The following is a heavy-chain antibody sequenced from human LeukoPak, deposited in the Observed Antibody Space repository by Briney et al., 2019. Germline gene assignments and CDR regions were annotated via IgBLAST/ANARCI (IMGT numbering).Heavy chain of an antibody. D-gene: IGHD2-21*01. Sequence: GGSLRLSCAASGFTVSSNYMSWVRQAPGKGLEWVSVIYSGGSTYYADSVKGRFTISRDNSKNTLYLQMNSLRAEDTAVYYCARVQTPYYGGDEIGYWGQGTLVTVSS. V-gene: IGHV3-53*01. J-gene: IGHJ4*02. CDR2: IYSGGST. CDR1: GFTVSSNY. CDR3: ARVQTPYYGGDEIGY.